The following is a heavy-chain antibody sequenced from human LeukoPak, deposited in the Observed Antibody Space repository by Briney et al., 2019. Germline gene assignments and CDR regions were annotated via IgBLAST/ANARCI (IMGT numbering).Heavy chain of an antibody. Sequence: GASVKVSRKASGYTFTSYGISWVRQAPGQGLEWMGWISAYNGNTNYAQKLQGRVTMTTDTSTSTAYMELRSLRSDDTAVYYCARDKYCSGGSCYPPLGMDVWGQGTTVTVSS. CDR3: ARDKYCSGGSCYPPLGMDV. J-gene: IGHJ6*02. CDR2: ISAYNGNT. CDR1: GYTFTSYG. D-gene: IGHD2-15*01. V-gene: IGHV1-18*01.